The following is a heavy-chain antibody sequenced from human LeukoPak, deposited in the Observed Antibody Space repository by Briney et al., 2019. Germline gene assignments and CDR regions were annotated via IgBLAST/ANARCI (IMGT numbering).Heavy chain of an antibody. V-gene: IGHV4-39*07. CDR3: ARRSGIAVAGSFYYYYYMDV. J-gene: IGHJ6*03. Sequence: SETLSLTCTVSGGSISSSSYYWGWIRQPPGKGLEWIGSIYYSGSTYYNPSLKSRVTISVDTSKNQFSLKLSSVTAADTAVYYCARRSGIAVAGSFYYYYYMDVWGKGTTVTVSS. D-gene: IGHD6-19*01. CDR1: GGSISSSSYY. CDR2: IYYSGST.